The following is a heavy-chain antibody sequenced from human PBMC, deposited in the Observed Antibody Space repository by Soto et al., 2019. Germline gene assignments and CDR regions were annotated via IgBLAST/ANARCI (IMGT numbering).Heavy chain of an antibody. CDR3: ARASMVRGVIMGWFDP. Sequence: SETRSLTCTLSGYSLNNYYLIWIRQHPGTRLEWIGYIYYTGSTTYNPSLKSRVTMSVDRSKNQFSLKLSSVTAADTAVYYCARASMVRGVIMGWFDPWGQGTLVTVSS. J-gene: IGHJ5*02. V-gene: IGHV4-59*12. CDR1: GYSLNNYY. D-gene: IGHD3-10*01. CDR2: IYYTGST.